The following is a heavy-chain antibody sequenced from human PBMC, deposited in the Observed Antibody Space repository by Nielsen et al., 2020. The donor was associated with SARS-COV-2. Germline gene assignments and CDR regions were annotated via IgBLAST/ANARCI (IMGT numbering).Heavy chain of an antibody. D-gene: IGHD6-19*01. CDR3: ARDYLSGWYPYYYYGMDV. Sequence: GESLKISCAASGFTFSSYAMHWVRQAPGKGLEWAAVISYDGSNKYYADSVKGRFTISRDNSKNTLYLQMNSLRAEDTAVYYCARDYLSGWYPYYYYGMDVWGQGTTVTVSS. CDR2: ISYDGSNK. CDR1: GFTFSSYA. J-gene: IGHJ6*02. V-gene: IGHV3-30-3*01.